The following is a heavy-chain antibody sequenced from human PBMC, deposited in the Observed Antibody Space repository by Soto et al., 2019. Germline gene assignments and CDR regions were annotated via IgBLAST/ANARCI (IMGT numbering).Heavy chain of an antibody. D-gene: IGHD3-22*01. Sequence: GASVKVSCKASGGTFSSYAISWVRQAPGQGLEWMGGIIPIFGTANYAQKFQGRVTITADKSTSTAYMELSSLRSEDTAVYYCARESNYYDSSGSVNYFDYWGQGTLVTVSS. V-gene: IGHV1-69*06. J-gene: IGHJ4*02. CDR2: IIPIFGTA. CDR3: ARESNYYDSSGSVNYFDY. CDR1: GGTFSSYA.